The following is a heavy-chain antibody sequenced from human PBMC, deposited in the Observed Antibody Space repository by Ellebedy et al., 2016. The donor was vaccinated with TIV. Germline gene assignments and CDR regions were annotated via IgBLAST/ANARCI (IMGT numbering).Heavy chain of an antibody. J-gene: IGHJ6*02. CDR3: GAITVVRGGYYYYGMDV. D-gene: IGHD3-10*01. CDR1: GFTFSPYS. Sequence: GESLKISXAASGFTFSPYSMNWVRQAPGKGLEWVSYISSTGITIYYADSVKGRFTISRDNSKNTLYLQMNSLRADDTAVYYCGAITVVRGGYYYYGMDVWGQGTTVTASS. V-gene: IGHV3-48*01. CDR2: ISSTGITI.